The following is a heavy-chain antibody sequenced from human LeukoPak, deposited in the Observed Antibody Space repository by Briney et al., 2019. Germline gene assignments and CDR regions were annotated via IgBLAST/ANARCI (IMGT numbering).Heavy chain of an antibody. D-gene: IGHD1-14*01. CDR1: LDSTTSNF. V-gene: IGHV4-4*02. CDR3: AREIVGGFNPGAY. Sequence: SETLSLTCTVSLDSTTSNFWSWVRQPPGKGLEWIGEIHRSGSTNYNPSLQSRVTISIDRSKNQIALESSSVTAADTAVYYCAREIVGGFNPGAYWGQGTLVTVSS. J-gene: IGHJ4*02. CDR2: IHRSGST.